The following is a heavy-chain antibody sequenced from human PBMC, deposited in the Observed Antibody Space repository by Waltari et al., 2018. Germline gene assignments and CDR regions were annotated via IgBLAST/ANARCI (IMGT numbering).Heavy chain of an antibody. Sequence: QVQLQESGPGLVKPSQTLSLTCTVSGGSISSGSYYWSWIRQPAGKGLEWIGYSYTSGSTNYNPTLKSRVTISVDTSKNQFSLKLSSVTAADTAVYYCARAITILGVSPWGQGTLVTVSS. J-gene: IGHJ5*02. CDR3: ARAITILGVSP. CDR1: GGSISSGSYY. CDR2: SYTSGST. V-gene: IGHV4-61*09. D-gene: IGHD3-3*01.